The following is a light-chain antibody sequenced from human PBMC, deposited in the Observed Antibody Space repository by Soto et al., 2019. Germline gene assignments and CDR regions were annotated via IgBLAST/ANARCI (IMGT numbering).Light chain of an antibody. CDR1: RRINLN. Sequence: ELVMTQSPATLSLSPGERATLSCRASRRINLNLAWYQQKPGLAPRLLIYDASSRATGIPDRFSGSGSGTDFTLTISRLEPEDFAVYYCQQYGSSPHTFGQGTRLEIK. CDR3: QQYGSSPHT. J-gene: IGKJ5*01. V-gene: IGKV3D-20*01. CDR2: DAS.